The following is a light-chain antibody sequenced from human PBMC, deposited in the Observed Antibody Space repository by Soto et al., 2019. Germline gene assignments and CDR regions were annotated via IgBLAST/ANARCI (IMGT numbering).Light chain of an antibody. Sequence: EIVMTQSPATLSVSPGERATLSCRASQSVSFNLAWFQQKPGQAPRLLIYGASTRATGIPARFSGIGSGTEFTLTISSLQSEDFAVYYCQQYHNWPLTFGGGTKVEIK. CDR2: GAS. J-gene: IGKJ4*01. V-gene: IGKV3-15*01. CDR3: QQYHNWPLT. CDR1: QSVSFN.